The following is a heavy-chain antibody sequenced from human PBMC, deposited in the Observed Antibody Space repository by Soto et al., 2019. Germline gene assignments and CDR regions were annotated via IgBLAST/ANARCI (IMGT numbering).Heavy chain of an antibody. Sequence: QVQLVQSGAEVKKPGASVKVSCKASGYTFTSYGITWVRQAPGQGLEWMGWISTYIGNTKYAQKLQGRVTITTYTSTSTAYLELRSLRPDDTAVYYCAGTDSRPQDFDYWGQGTLVTVAS. CDR2: ISTYIGNT. CDR3: AGTDSRPQDFDY. CDR1: GYTFTSYG. J-gene: IGHJ4*02. D-gene: IGHD6-13*01. V-gene: IGHV1-18*01.